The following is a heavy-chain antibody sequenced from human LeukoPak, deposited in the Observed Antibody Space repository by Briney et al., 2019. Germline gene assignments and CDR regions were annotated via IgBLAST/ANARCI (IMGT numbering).Heavy chain of an antibody. CDR2: IWCDGSNK. CDR3: ARDALVSYYYYGMDV. D-gene: IGHD2-8*02. J-gene: IGHJ6*02. V-gene: IGHV3-33*01. CDR1: GFTFSSYG. Sequence: GGSLRLSCAASGFTFSSYGMHWVRQAPGKGLEWVAVIWCDGSNKYYADSVKGRFTISRDNSKNTLYLQMNSLRAEDTAVYYCARDALVSYYYYGMDVWGQGTTVTVSS.